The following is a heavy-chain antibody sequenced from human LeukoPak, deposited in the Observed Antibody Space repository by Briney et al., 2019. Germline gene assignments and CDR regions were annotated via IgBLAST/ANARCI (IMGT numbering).Heavy chain of an antibody. J-gene: IGHJ4*02. CDR1: GFTVSSNY. Sequence: GGSLRLSCAASGFTVSSNYMSWVRQAPGKGLEWVANIKGDGSLQYYVDSVKGRFTISRDNAKNSMYLQMNSPRAEDTALYYCARAPRADDIFFESWGQGTLVTVSS. CDR2: IKGDGSLQ. D-gene: IGHD3-9*01. V-gene: IGHV3-7*01. CDR3: ARAPRADDIFFES.